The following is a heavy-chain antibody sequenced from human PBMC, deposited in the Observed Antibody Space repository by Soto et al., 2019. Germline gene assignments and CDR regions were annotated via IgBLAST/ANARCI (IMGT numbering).Heavy chain of an antibody. CDR1: GGSVSSGSFY. CDR2: IFYSGST. D-gene: IGHD4-4*01. V-gene: IGHV4-61*01. Sequence: QVQLQESGPGLVKPSETLSLTCTVSGGSVSSGSFYWSWIRQPPGKGLEWIGYIFYSGSTNYNPSLKSRVTISRDTSKNLFSLTLSSVTAADTALYYCARIFLTVTTYPLDAMDVWGQGTTVTVSS. CDR3: ARIFLTVTTYPLDAMDV. J-gene: IGHJ6*02.